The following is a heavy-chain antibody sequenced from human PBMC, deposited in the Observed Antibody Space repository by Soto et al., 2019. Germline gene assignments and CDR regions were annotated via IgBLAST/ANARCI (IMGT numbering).Heavy chain of an antibody. CDR2: IIPIFGTA. Sequence: SVKVSCKASGGTFSSYAISWVRQAPGQGLEWMGGIIPIFGTANYAQKFQGRVTITADESTSTAYMELSSLRSEDTAVYYCAREGRSGTYCSSTSCRPNGMDVWGQGTTVTVSS. CDR3: AREGRSGTYCSSTSCRPNGMDV. J-gene: IGHJ6*02. D-gene: IGHD2-2*01. V-gene: IGHV1-69*13. CDR1: GGTFSSYA.